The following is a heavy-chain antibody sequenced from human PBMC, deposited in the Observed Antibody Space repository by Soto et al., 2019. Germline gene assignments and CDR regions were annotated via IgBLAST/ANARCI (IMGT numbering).Heavy chain of an antibody. V-gene: IGHV1-18*01. CDR3: AYVGGPRSFDY. CDR2: ISAYSGNT. J-gene: IGHJ4*02. CDR1: GFTFTSSA. Sequence: ASVKVSCKASGFTFTSSAMQWVRQAPGQGLEWMGWISAYSGNTNYAQKLQGRVTMTTDTSTSTAYMELRSLRSDDTAVYYCAYVGGPRSFDYWGQGTLVTVSS. D-gene: IGHD3-16*01.